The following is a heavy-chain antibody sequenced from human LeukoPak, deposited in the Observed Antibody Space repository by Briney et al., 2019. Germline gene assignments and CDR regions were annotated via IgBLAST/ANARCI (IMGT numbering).Heavy chain of an antibody. CDR1: GFTFSSYA. D-gene: IGHD3-16*02. J-gene: IGHJ4*02. V-gene: IGHV3-23*01. CDR2: ISGSGGST. CDR3: AKEALSLGELSLIDY. Sequence: PGGSLRLSCAASGFTFSSYAMIWVRQARGKGLEWVSAISGSGGSTYYADSVKGRFTISRDNSKHTLYLPMSSLRAEDRDVYYCAKEALSLGELSLIDYWGQGPLVTVSS.